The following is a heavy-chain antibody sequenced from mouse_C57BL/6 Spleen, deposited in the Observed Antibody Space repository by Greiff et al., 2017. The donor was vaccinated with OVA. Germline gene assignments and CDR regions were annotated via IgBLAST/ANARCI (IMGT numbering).Heavy chain of an antibody. V-gene: IGHV1-82*01. D-gene: IGHD1-1*01. CDR3: ARWDSHYYCSSFFDY. J-gene: IGHJ2*01. Sequence: VQLQQSGPELVKPGASVKISCKASGYAFRSSWMNWVKQRPGKGLEWIGRIYPGDGDTNYNGKFKGKATLTADKSSSTADMQLSSLTSEDSAVYFCARWDSHYYCSSFFDYWGQGTTLTVSS. CDR2: IYPGDGDT. CDR1: GYAFRSSW.